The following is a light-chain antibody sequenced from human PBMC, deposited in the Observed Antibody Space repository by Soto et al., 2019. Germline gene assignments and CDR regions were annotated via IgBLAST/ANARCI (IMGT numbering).Light chain of an antibody. Sequence: EIVLTQSPGSLSLSPGERATLSCRASQSVDSSFFAWYQKKPGQAPRLLIFGASKRATGIQDRFSGSGSGTVFTLTISRLEPEDFAVYYCQQYVSSVTFGQGTKVEIK. CDR3: QQYVSSVT. CDR2: GAS. CDR1: QSVDSSF. V-gene: IGKV3-20*01. J-gene: IGKJ1*01.